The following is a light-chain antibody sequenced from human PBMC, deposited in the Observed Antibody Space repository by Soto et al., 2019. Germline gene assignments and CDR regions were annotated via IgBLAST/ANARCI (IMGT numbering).Light chain of an antibody. CDR2: GAS. J-gene: IGKJ1*01. CDR1: QSVSNN. V-gene: IGKV3-15*01. Sequence: EIVMTQSPDTQSVSPGERATLSCRASQSVSNNLAWYHQKPGQAPGLLIFGASTRATGIPARFSGSGSGTDFTLTISSLQSEDFAVYYCQQYNDWWTFGQGTKVEIK. CDR3: QQYNDWWT.